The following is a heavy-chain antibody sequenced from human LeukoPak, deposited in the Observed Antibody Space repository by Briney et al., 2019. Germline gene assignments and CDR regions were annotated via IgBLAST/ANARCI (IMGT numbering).Heavy chain of an antibody. V-gene: IGHV3-7*01. CDR2: INQDGSEN. CDR3: TKGRSNHY. CDR1: GFTFSDFL. D-gene: IGHD3-10*01. Sequence: PGGSLRLSCAASGFTFSDFLMGWVRQAPGTDREGVANINQDGSENYYVDSVKGRFTISIDKANNSLYLQMNSLRAEDTAVYYCTKGRSNHYWGQGTLVTVST. J-gene: IGHJ1*01.